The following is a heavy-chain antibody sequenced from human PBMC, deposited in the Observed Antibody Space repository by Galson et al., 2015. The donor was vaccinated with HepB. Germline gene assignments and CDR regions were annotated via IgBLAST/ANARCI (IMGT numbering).Heavy chain of an antibody. CDR3: ARGSFTSDWTGAEYFPY. Sequence: SLRLSCAASGFTFKTYSMNWVRQAPGKGLEWVSSISSSSSDMYYADSVKGRFTISRDNAKNSLYLQMNSLRAEDTAVYYCARGSFTSDWTGAEYFPYWGQGTLANVSS. D-gene: IGHD6-19*01. CDR2: ISSSSSDM. J-gene: IGHJ1*01. CDR1: GFTFKTYS. V-gene: IGHV3-21*06.